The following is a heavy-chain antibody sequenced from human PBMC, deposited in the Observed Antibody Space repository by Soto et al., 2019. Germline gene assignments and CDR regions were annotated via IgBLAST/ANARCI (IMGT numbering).Heavy chain of an antibody. CDR3: ARDRGYCSSTSCSATNWFDP. V-gene: IGHV1-69*08. J-gene: IGHJ5*02. D-gene: IGHD2-2*01. Sequence: QVQLVQSGAEVKKPGSSVKVSCKASGGTFSSYTISWVRQAPGQGLEWMGRIIPILGIANYAQKFQGRVTITADKSTSTAYMELSSLRSEYTAVYYCARDRGYCSSTSCSATNWFDPWGQGTLVTVSS. CDR2: IIPILGIA. CDR1: GGTFSSYT.